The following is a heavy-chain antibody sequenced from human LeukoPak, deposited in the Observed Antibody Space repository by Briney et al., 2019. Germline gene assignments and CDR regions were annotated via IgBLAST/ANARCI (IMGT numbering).Heavy chain of an antibody. CDR3: ARDGVYGDPPFEY. CDR2: IYYSGGT. CDR1: GGSIRSGGYF. Sequence: SETLSLTCSVSGGSIRSGGYFWSWLRQRPGKGLEWIGYIYYSGGTYYNPSLKSRVTISVDTSKNQFSLKLSSVTAADTAVYYCARDGVYGDPPFEYWGQGTLVTVSS. V-gene: IGHV4-31*03. J-gene: IGHJ4*02. D-gene: IGHD4-17*01.